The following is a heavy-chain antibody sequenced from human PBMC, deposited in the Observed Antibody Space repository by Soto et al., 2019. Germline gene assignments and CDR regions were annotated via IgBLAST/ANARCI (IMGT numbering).Heavy chain of an antibody. CDR1: GGSFSGYY. Sequence: NPSETLSLTCAVYGGSFSGYYWSWIRQPPGKGLEWIGEINHSGSTNYNPSLKSRVTISVDTSKNQFSLKLSSVTAADTAVYYCARGGNGGDVWGQGTTVTVSS. CDR3: ARGGNGGDV. J-gene: IGHJ6*02. CDR2: INHSGST. V-gene: IGHV4-34*01. D-gene: IGHD3-10*01.